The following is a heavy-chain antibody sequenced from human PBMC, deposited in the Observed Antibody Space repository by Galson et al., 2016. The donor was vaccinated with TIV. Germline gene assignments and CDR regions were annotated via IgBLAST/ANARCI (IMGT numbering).Heavy chain of an antibody. V-gene: IGHV1-69*04. Sequence: SVKVSCKASGGIFIGYGISWVRQAPGQGLEWMGRIIPLFGIVSYAQRFQGGVAIIADKSTGTTYMELSSLRSEDTAVYYCVRSGTYYYDSSWDNWGQGTLVTVSS. CDR3: VRSGTYYYDSSWDN. D-gene: IGHD3-22*01. CDR2: IIPLFGIV. CDR1: GGIFIGYG. J-gene: IGHJ4*02.